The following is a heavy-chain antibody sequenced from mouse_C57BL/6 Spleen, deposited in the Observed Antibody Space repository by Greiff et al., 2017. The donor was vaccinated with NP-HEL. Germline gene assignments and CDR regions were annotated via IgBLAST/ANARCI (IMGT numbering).Heavy chain of an antibody. J-gene: IGHJ2*01. Sequence: EVQRVESGGDLVKPGGSLKLSCAASGFTFSSYGMSWVRQTPDKRLEWVATISSGGSYTYYPDSVKGRFTISRDNAKNTLYLQMSSLKSEDTAMYYCARQGHSNLFDYWGQGTTLTVSS. CDR3: ARQGHSNLFDY. CDR2: ISSGGSYT. V-gene: IGHV5-6*01. CDR1: GFTFSSYG. D-gene: IGHD2-5*01.